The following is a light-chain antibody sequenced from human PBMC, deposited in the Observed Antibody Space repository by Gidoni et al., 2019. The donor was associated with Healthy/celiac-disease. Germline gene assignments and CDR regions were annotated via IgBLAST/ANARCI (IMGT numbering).Light chain of an antibody. V-gene: IGKV3-11*01. Sequence: ELVLTQSPATLSLSPGERATLSCRASQSVSSYLAWYQQKPGQAPRLLIHDASNRATGIPARFSGSGSGTDFTLTISSLEPEDFAVYYCQQRSNWPWTFGQGTKVEIK. J-gene: IGKJ1*01. CDR1: QSVSSY. CDR3: QQRSNWPWT. CDR2: DAS.